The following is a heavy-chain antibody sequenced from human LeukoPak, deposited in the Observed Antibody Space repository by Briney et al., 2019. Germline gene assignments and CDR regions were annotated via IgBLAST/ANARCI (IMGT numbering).Heavy chain of an antibody. CDR1: GFTFSSYS. V-gene: IGHV3-21*01. CDR2: ISSSSSYI. D-gene: IGHD5-24*01. Sequence: GGSLRLSCAASGFTFSSYSMNWVRQAPGKGLEWVSSISSSSSYIYYADSVKGRFTISRDNAKNSLYLQMNSLRAEDTAVYYCAREGRLERATIFIDYWGQGTLVTVSS. CDR3: AREGRLERATIFIDY. J-gene: IGHJ4*02.